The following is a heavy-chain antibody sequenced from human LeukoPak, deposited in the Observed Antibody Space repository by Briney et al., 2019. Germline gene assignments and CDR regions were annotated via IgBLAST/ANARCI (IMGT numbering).Heavy chain of an antibody. CDR3: ARTLLNDYGDYYYYGMDV. Sequence: ASVKVSCKASGYTFTSYHMHWVRQAPGQGLEWMGIINPSGGSTSYAQKFQGRVAMTRDTSTSTAYMELSSLRSEDTAVYYCARTLLNDYGDYYYYGMDVWGQGTTVTVSS. CDR2: INPSGGST. D-gene: IGHD4-17*01. J-gene: IGHJ6*02. CDR1: GYTFTSYH. V-gene: IGHV1-46*01.